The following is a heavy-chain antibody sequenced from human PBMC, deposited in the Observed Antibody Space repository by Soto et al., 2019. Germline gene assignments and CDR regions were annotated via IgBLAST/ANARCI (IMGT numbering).Heavy chain of an antibody. D-gene: IGHD5-12*01. CDR1: GGTFSSYA. V-gene: IGHV1-69*01. CDR3: ARPEGEYSVYEWSRFDP. J-gene: IGHJ5*02. CDR2: IIPIFGTA. Sequence: QVQLVQSGAEVKKPGSSVNVSCKASGGTFSSYAISWVRQAPGQGLEWMGGIIPIFGTANYAQKFQGRVTITADESTSTAYMEMSILRSEDTAVYYCARPEGEYSVYEWSRFDPWGQGTLVTVS.